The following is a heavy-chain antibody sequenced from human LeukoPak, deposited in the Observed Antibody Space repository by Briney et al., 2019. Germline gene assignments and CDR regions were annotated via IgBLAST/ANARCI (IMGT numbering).Heavy chain of an antibody. CDR1: GFTFSDYY. Sequence: GGSLRLSCAASGFTFSDYYMSWIRQAPGKGLEWVSYISSSGSTIYYADSVKGRFTISRDNAKNSLYLQMNGLRAEDTAVYYCARGTDYDFWSGYSPSYFDYWGQGTLVTVSS. J-gene: IGHJ4*02. D-gene: IGHD3-3*01. V-gene: IGHV3-11*01. CDR3: ARGTDYDFWSGYSPSYFDY. CDR2: ISSSGSTI.